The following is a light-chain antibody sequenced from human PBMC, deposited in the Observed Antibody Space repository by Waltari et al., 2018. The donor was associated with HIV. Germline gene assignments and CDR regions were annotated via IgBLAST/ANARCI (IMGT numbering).Light chain of an antibody. CDR1: QDITNS. V-gene: IGKV1-33*01. Sequence: DIQMTQSPSSLSASVGDRVTITCQASQDITNSLNWYQQKPGKAPKLLIYDASNLETGVPSRFSGSGFGTDFTFTISSLQPEDIATYYCQQYDNLPLTFGGGTKVEIK. CDR3: QQYDNLPLT. CDR2: DAS. J-gene: IGKJ4*01.